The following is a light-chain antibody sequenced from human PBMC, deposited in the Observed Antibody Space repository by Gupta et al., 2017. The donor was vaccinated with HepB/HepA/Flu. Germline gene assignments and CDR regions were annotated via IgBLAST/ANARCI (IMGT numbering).Light chain of an antibody. V-gene: IGKV2-28*01. CDR3: RQSLQTPQT. CDR2: LGS. Sequence: DIVMIQSPLSLPVTPGEPASISCRSSQSLLHSDGYNYLDWYLQKPGQSPQLLIYLGSNRASGVPDRFSGSGSGTDFTLKISRVEAEDVGVYYCRQSLQTPQTFGQGTKVEIK. CDR1: QSLLHSDGYNY. J-gene: IGKJ1*01.